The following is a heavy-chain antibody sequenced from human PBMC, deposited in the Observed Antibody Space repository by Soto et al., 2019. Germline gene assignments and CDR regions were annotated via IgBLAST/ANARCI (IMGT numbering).Heavy chain of an antibody. D-gene: IGHD3-10*01. CDR3: ARDRWLGDSPWGD. CDR2: INTANGYT. CDR1: GYTFTDYA. J-gene: IGHJ4*02. Sequence: QVQLVQSGAAVQKPGASVSVSCKASGYTFTDYAIHWVRQAPGQRFEWIGWINTANGYTRYSQKFQDRVSITRDTSANTAYMELRNLSSEDTAVYYCARDRWLGDSPWGDWGQGTLVTVTS. V-gene: IGHV1-3*04.